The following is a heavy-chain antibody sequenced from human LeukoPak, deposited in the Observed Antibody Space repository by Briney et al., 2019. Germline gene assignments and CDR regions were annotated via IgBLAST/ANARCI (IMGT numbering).Heavy chain of an antibody. D-gene: IGHD3-10*01. CDR2: INYSGST. V-gene: IGHV4-30-4*01. J-gene: IGHJ4*02. CDR1: GGSISSGDYY. CDR3: ATVSDGSGTSYGYYFDY. Sequence: PSQTLSLTCTVPGGSISSGDYYWGWSRQPPGKGLEWIGYINYSGSTYYNPSRKSRVTISVDTSKNQSSMKLSSVTAADTAVYYCATVSDGSGTSYGYYFDYWGQGTLVTVSS.